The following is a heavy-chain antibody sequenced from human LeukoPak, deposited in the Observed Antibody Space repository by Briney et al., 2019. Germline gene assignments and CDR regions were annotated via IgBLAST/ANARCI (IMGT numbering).Heavy chain of an antibody. D-gene: IGHD3-3*01. CDR3: ATITIFGVVNQRAPLDY. CDR1: GYTFTSYG. Sequence: ASVKVSCKASGYTFTSYGISWVRQAPGQGPEWMGWISAYNGNTNYAQELQGRVTMTTDTSTSTAYMELRSLRSDDTAVYYCATITIFGVVNQRAPLDYWGQGTLVTVSS. V-gene: IGHV1-18*01. CDR2: ISAYNGNT. J-gene: IGHJ4*02.